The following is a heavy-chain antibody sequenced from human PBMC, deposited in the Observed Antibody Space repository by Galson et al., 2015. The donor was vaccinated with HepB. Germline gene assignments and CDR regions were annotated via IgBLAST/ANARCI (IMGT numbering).Heavy chain of an antibody. Sequence: SLRLSCAASGFTFSNYGMHWVRQAPGGGLEWVAIIWAGGINKYYADSVKGRFTISRDNSNSRLYLQMDSLTAEDTAVYYCARDCGYWSGSAWYPGAYFDHFGQGTLVTVSS. CDR1: GFTFSNYG. CDR3: ARDCGYWSGSAWYPGAYFDH. J-gene: IGHJ4*02. CDR2: IWAGGINK. D-gene: IGHD3-3*01. V-gene: IGHV3-33*08.